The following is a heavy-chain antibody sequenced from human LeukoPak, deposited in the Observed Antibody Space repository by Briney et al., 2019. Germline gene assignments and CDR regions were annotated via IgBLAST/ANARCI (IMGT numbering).Heavy chain of an antibody. D-gene: IGHD3-10*01. J-gene: IGHJ5*02. CDR2: ISADNGNT. CDR3: ARRIGYYYGSGSYYDP. CDR1: GYTFTSYG. Sequence: GASVKVSCKASGYTFTSYGISWVRQAPGQGLEWMGWISADNGNTNYAQKLQGRVTMTTDTSTSTAYMELRSLRSDDTAVYYCARRIGYYYGSGSYYDPWGQGTLVTVSS. V-gene: IGHV1-18*01.